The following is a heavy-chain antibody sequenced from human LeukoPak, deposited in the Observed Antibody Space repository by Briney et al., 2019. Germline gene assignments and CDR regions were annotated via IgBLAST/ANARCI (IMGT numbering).Heavy chain of an antibody. CDR1: GGSISSYY. J-gene: IGHJ4*02. D-gene: IGHD1-26*01. CDR2: IYYSGST. CDR3: ARGTPRYSGSHRARYYFDY. Sequence: SETLSLTCTVSGGSISSYYWSWIRQPPGKGLEWIGYIYYSGSTNYNPSLKSRVTISVDTSKNQFSLKLSSVTAADTAVYYCARGTPRYSGSHRARYYFDYWGQGTLVTVSS. V-gene: IGHV4-59*12.